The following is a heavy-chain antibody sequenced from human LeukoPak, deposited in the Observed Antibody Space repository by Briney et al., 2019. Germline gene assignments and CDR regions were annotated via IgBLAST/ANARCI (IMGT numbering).Heavy chain of an antibody. CDR3: ARDPSGSGWSLSD. Sequence: GGSLRLSCAASGFTFSSYAMHWVRQAPGKGLEWVTVISYHARDQFYADSVKGRFTISRDNSKNTVCLQMNSLRVEDTAVYYCARDPSGSGWSLSDWGQGTPVTVSS. D-gene: IGHD6-19*01. V-gene: IGHV3-30*04. CDR1: GFTFSSYA. CDR2: ISYHARDQ. J-gene: IGHJ4*02.